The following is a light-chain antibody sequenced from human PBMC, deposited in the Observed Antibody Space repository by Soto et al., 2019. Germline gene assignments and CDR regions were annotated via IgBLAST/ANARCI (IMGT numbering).Light chain of an antibody. Sequence: QSALTQPASVSGSPGQSITISCTGTSNDVGGYNYVSWYQQHPGKAPKLMIYDVTPRPSGVSNRFSGSKSGNTASLTISGLQAEDEADYYCSSYTISNTLELGGGTKLTVL. CDR3: SSYTISNTLE. V-gene: IGLV2-14*03. CDR1: SNDVGGYNY. CDR2: DVT. J-gene: IGLJ2*01.